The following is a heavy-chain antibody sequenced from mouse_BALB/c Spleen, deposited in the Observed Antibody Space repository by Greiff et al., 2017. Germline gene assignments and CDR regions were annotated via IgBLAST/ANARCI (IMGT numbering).Heavy chain of an antibody. J-gene: IGHJ4*01. CDR1: GFSLTSYG. V-gene: IGHV2-2*02. CDR3: ARNDRYDEGDYAMDY. D-gene: IGHD2-14*01. Sequence: VHLVESGPGLVQPSQSLSITCTVSGFSLTSYGVHWVRQSPGKGLEWLGVIWSGGSTDYNAAFISRLSISKDNSKSQVFFKMNSLQANDTAIYYCARNDRYDEGDYAMDYWGQGTSVTVSS. CDR2: IWSGGST.